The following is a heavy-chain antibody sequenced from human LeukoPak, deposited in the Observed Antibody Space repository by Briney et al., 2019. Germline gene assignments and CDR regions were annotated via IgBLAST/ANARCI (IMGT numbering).Heavy chain of an antibody. V-gene: IGHV1-18*01. Sequence: ASVKVSCKASGYTYTNYGISWVRQAPGQGLAWMGWIRAYNGNTNFAQKLQGRVTMTTGTSTSTAYMELRSLRPDDTAVYYCATDQYWGGNDYAAVNSFDIWGQGTMVTVSS. CDR2: IRAYNGNT. CDR3: ATDQYWGGNDYAAVNSFDI. D-gene: IGHD2-21*01. CDR1: GYTYTNYG. J-gene: IGHJ3*02.